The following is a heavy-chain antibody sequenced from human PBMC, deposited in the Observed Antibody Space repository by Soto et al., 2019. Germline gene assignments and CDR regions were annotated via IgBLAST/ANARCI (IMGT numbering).Heavy chain of an antibody. CDR2: ISGSAGST. D-gene: IGHD3-10*01. V-gene: IGHV3-23*01. Sequence: PGGSLRLSCEASGFLFSTYVMSWVRQVPGKGLEWVSDISGSAGSTYYADSVKGRFTISRDNSKNTLYLQMNSLRVEDTAVYYCAKAPAYYYGSGTSHFDYWGQGTLVTVSS. J-gene: IGHJ4*02. CDR1: GFLFSTYV. CDR3: AKAPAYYYGSGTSHFDY.